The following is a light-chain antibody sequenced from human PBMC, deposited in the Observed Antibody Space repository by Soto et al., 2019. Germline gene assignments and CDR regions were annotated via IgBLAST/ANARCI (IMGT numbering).Light chain of an antibody. CDR3: SSYTGSITPYV. V-gene: IGLV2-14*01. J-gene: IGLJ1*01. Sequence: LTQPASVSGSPGQSITISCTGTITDIGAYNYVSWYQQHPGKAPKLLIYGVSSRPSGVSNRFSGSKSGNAAYLTISGLQADDEAEYYCSSYTGSITPYVFGTGTKVTVL. CDR2: GVS. CDR1: ITDIGAYNY.